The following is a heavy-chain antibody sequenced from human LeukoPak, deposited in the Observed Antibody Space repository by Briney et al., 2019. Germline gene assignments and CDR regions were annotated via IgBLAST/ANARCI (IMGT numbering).Heavy chain of an antibody. J-gene: IGHJ4*02. CDR3: ARDSDGPDY. CDR2: ISGSGDST. CDR1: GFTFSSFA. V-gene: IGHV3-23*01. Sequence: GGSLRLSCAASGFTFSSFALSWVRQAPGKGLEWVSSISGSGDSTYYMESVKGRFTISRDNSKNTLYLQMNSLRAEDTAVYYCARDSDGPDYWGQGTLVTVSS.